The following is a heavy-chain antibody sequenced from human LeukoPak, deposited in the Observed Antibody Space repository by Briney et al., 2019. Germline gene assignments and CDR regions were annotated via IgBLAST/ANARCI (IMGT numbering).Heavy chain of an antibody. V-gene: IGHV1-69*04. CDR3: ARLYSVVVVAASQEGMDV. D-gene: IGHD2-15*01. J-gene: IGHJ6*02. Sequence: SVKVSCKASGGTFSSYAISWVRQAPGQGLEWMGRIIPILGIANYAQKFQGRVTITADKSTSTAYMEVSSLRSEDTAVYYCARLYSVVVVAASQEGMDVWGQGTTVTVSS. CDR1: GGTFSSYA. CDR2: IIPILGIA.